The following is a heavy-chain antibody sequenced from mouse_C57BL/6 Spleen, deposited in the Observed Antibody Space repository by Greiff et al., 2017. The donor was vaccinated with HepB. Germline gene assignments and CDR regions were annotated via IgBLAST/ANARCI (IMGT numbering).Heavy chain of an antibody. J-gene: IGHJ3*01. CDR3: ARSITTVVEGSFAY. V-gene: IGHV1-54*01. D-gene: IGHD1-1*01. Sequence: VQLQQSGAELVRPGTSVKVSCKASGYAFTNYLIEWVKQRPGQGLEWTGVINPGSGGTNYNEKFMGKATLTADKSSSTAYMQLSSLTSEDSAVYFCARSITTVVEGSFAYWGQGTLVTVSA. CDR2: INPGSGGT. CDR1: GYAFTNYL.